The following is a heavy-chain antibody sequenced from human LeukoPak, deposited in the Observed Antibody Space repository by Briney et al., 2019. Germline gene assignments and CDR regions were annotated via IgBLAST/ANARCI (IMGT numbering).Heavy chain of an antibody. D-gene: IGHD1-20*01. CDR2: ISSSGSYI. V-gene: IGHV3-21*01. CDR3: AREYNWNAFDY. Sequence: GGSLRLSCAASGFTFSSYAMSWVRQAPGKGLEWVSSISSSGSYIYYADSVKGRFTISRDNAKNSLYLQMNSLRAEDTAVYYCAREYNWNAFDYWGQGTLVTVSS. CDR1: GFTFSSYA. J-gene: IGHJ4*02.